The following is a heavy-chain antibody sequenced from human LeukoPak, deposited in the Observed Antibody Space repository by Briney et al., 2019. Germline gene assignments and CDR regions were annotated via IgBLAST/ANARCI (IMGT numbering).Heavy chain of an antibody. Sequence: SETLSLTCTASGGSINSYYWSWIRQPPGKGLEWIGYIYYSGSTNYNPSLKSRVTISVDTSKNQFSLKLSSVTAADTAVYYCAREDGGSYFDYWGQGTLVTVSS. CDR2: IYYSGST. J-gene: IGHJ4*02. V-gene: IGHV4-59*01. CDR3: AREDGGSYFDY. D-gene: IGHD2-15*01. CDR1: GGSINSYY.